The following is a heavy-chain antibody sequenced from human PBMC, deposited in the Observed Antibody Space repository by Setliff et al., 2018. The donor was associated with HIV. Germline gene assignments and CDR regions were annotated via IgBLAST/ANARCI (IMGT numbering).Heavy chain of an antibody. Sequence: AGGSLRLSCTSSGFTFRDHAISWVRQAPGKGLEWLGFIRRNTYGGTTEYAASLEGRFTISRDDSKNVAYLQMNSLKTEDSAVYYCARAVVNSNFYYYMDVWGQGTLVTVSS. V-gene: IGHV3-49*04. CDR1: GFTFRDHA. CDR3: ARAVVNSNFYYYMDV. CDR2: IRRNTYGGTT. D-gene: IGHD2-15*01. J-gene: IGHJ6*03.